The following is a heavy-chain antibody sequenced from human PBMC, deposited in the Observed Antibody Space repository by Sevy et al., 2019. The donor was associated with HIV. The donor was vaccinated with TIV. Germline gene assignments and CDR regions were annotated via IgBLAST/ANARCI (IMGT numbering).Heavy chain of an antibody. Sequence: GGSLRLSCAASGFTISEYWMSWVRQSPGKGLEWVATIKQDESEKYYVDSVKGRLAISRDNVKNSVSLQMNGLRVEDTALYYCAREVGGFNWRPYYFDSWGQGTLVTVSS. CDR2: IKQDESEK. CDR1: GFTISEYW. CDR3: AREVGGFNWRPYYFDS. V-gene: IGHV3-7*01. J-gene: IGHJ4*02. D-gene: IGHD3-3*01.